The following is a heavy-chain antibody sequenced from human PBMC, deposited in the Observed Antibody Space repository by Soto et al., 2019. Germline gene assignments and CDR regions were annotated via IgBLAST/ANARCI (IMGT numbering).Heavy chain of an antibody. Sequence: QVQLQESGPGLVKPSQTLSLTCTVSGGSISSGGYWSWIRQHPGKGLEWIGYIHYSGSTYYNPSLQSRVTILVDTSMTQFSLKLTSVTAADTAVYYCARVGITGTIDAFDIWGQGTMVTVSS. V-gene: IGHV4-31*03. J-gene: IGHJ3*02. CDR2: IHYSGST. CDR3: ARVGITGTIDAFDI. CDR1: GGSISSGGY. D-gene: IGHD1-20*01.